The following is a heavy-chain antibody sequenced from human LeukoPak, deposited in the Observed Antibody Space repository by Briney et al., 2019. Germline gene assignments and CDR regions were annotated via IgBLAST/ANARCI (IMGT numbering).Heavy chain of an antibody. D-gene: IGHD6-13*01. Sequence: GGSLRVSCAASGFTFSSYAMSWVRQAPGKGLEWVSAISGSGGSTYYADSVKGRFTISRDNSKNTLYLQMNSLRAEDTAVYYCAKDHGYSTRFDPWGQGTLVTVSS. V-gene: IGHV3-23*01. CDR2: ISGSGGST. CDR1: GFTFSSYA. CDR3: AKDHGYSTRFDP. J-gene: IGHJ5*02.